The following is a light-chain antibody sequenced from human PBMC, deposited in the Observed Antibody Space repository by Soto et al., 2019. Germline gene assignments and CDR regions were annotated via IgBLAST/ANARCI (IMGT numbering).Light chain of an antibody. CDR3: SSYAGSNSVV. Sequence: QSVLTQPPSASRSPGQSVTISCTGTSSDVGGYNYVSWYQQHPGKAPKLMIYEVSKRPSGVRDRFSGSKSGNTASLTVSGLQAEDEADYYFSSYAGSNSVVFGGGTKLTVL. CDR1: SSDVGGYNY. J-gene: IGLJ2*01. CDR2: EVS. V-gene: IGLV2-8*02.